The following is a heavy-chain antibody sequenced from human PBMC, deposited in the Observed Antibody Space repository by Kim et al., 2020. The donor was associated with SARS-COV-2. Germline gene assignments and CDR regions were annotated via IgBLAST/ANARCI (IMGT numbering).Heavy chain of an antibody. V-gene: IGHV4-59*01. CDR2: IYYSGST. CDR3: ARVVRLGGYGHNWFDP. Sequence: SETLSLTCTVSGGSISSYYWSWIRQPPGKGLEWIGYIYYSGSTNYNPSLKSRVTISVDTSKNQFSLKLSSVTAADTAVYYCARVVRLGGYGHNWFDPWGQGTLVTVSS. J-gene: IGHJ5*02. D-gene: IGHD5-12*01. CDR1: GGSISSYY.